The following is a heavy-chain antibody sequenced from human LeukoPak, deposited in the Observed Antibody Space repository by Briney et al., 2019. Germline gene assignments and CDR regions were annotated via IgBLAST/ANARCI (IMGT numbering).Heavy chain of an antibody. V-gene: IGHV4-34*01. D-gene: IGHD2-15*01. CDR1: GGSISSYY. CDR2: INHSGST. J-gene: IGHJ5*02. Sequence: PSEPLSLPCTVSGGSISSYYWSWLRQPPGKGLEWIGEINHSGSTNYNPSLKSRVTISLDTSKNQFSLRLSSVTAADTAVYYCATEPGYCSGGRCYGGWFDPWGQGTLVTVSS. CDR3: ATEPGYCSGGRCYGGWFDP.